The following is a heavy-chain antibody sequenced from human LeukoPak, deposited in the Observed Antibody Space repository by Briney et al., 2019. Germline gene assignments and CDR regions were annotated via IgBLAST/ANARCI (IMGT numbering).Heavy chain of an antibody. D-gene: IGHD6-13*01. CDR1: GFTFSSYW. V-gene: IGHV3-7*03. CDR3: ARDRVAAAGTNWFDP. CDR2: INHNGNVN. Sequence: PGGSLRLSCAASGFTFSSYWMNWARQAPGKGLEWVASINHNGNVNYYVDSVKGRFTISRDNAKNSLYLQMNSLRAEDTAVYYCARDRVAAAGTNWFDPWGQGALVTVSS. J-gene: IGHJ5*02.